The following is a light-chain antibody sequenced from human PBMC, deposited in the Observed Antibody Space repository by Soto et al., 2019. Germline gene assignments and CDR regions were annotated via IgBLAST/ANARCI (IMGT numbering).Light chain of an antibody. CDR1: SSDVGGYNY. J-gene: IGLJ2*01. V-gene: IGLV2-14*01. CDR2: EVS. CDR3: SSYTSSSTPLVV. Sequence: QSALTQPASVSGSPGQSITISCTGTSSDVGGYNYVSWYQQHPGKAPKLMIYEVSNRPSGVSNRFSGSKSGNTASLTISGLQAEDEADYYCSSYTSSSTPLVVFGGGTKLTV.